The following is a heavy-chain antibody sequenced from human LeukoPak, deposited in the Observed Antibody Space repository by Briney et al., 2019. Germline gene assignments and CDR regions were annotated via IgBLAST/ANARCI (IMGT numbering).Heavy chain of an antibody. CDR2: IYYTGTT. J-gene: IGHJ6*03. Sequence: SETLSLTCTVSGGSISNTNYYWAWIRQPPGRGLEWIGSIYYTGTTFDNPSLKSRVTLSVDTSKNQFSLKLSSVTAADTAVYYCARDSNGYSYGYYYYYYYMDVWGKGTTVTVSS. CDR3: ARDSNGYSYGYYYYYYYMDV. CDR1: GGSISNTNYY. D-gene: IGHD5-18*01. V-gene: IGHV4-39*07.